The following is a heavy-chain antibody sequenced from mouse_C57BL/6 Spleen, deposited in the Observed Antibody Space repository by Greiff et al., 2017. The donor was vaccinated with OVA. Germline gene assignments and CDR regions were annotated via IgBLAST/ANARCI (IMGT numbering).Heavy chain of an antibody. V-gene: IGHV5-9*01. CDR1: GFTFSSYT. Sequence: EVQRVESGGGLVKPGGSLKLSCAASGFTFSSYTMSWVRQTPEKRLEWVATISGGGGNTYYPDSVKGRFTISRDNAKNTLYLQMSSLRSEDTALYYCARHYDYSMDYWGQGTSVTVSS. CDR2: ISGGGGNT. CDR3: ARHYDYSMDY. D-gene: IGHD2-4*01. J-gene: IGHJ4*01.